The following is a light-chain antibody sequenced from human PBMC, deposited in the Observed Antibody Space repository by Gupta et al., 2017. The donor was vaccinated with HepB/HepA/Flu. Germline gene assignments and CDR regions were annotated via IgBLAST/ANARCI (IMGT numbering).Light chain of an antibody. Sequence: EIALTQSPGTLSLSPGERATLSCRASQSVGSRYLAWYQQKPGQAPRLLIYGASSSATGMPDRFSGSGSGTDFTLTISRLEPEDFAVYYCRQECGSVTTFGHGTKVDIK. CDR2: GAS. J-gene: IGKJ3*01. V-gene: IGKV3-20*01. CDR3: RQECGSVTT. CDR1: QSVGSRY.